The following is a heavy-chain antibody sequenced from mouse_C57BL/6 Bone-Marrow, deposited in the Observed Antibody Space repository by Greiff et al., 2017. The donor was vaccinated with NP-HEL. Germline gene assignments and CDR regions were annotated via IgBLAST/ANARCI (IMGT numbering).Heavy chain of an antibody. Sequence: EVQRVESGGGLVKPGGSLKLSCAASGFTFSDYGMHWVRQAPEKGLEWVAYISSGSSTIYYADTVKGRFTISRDNAKNTLFLQMTSLRSEDTAMYYCARSTIYYDYDDGYYYAMDYWGQGTSVTVSS. CDR2: ISSGSSTI. D-gene: IGHD2-4*01. CDR3: ARSTIYYDYDDGYYYAMDY. CDR1: GFTFSDYG. V-gene: IGHV5-17*01. J-gene: IGHJ4*01.